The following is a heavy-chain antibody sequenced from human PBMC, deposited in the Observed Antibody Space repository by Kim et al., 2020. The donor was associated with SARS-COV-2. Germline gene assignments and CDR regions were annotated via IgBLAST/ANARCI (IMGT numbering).Heavy chain of an antibody. CDR3: ARDPPAAAGRGNWFDP. J-gene: IGHJ5*02. CDR1: GYTFTSYG. V-gene: IGHV1-18*01. Sequence: ASVKVSCKASGYTFTSYGISWVRQAPGQGLEWMGWISAYNGNTNYAQKLQGRVTMTTDTSTSTAYMELRSLRSDDTAVYYCARDPPAAAGRGNWFDPWGQGTLVTVSS. CDR2: ISAYNGNT. D-gene: IGHD6-13*01.